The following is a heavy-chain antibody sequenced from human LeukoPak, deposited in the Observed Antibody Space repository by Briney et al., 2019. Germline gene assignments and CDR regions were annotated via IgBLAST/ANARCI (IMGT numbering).Heavy chain of an antibody. J-gene: IGHJ4*02. CDR2: ISGGGTST. CDR1: GFTFGSYA. D-gene: IGHD6-13*01. CDR3: AKHRGSSSSTWYFDY. Sequence: GGSLRLSCAASGFTFGSYAMTWVRQAPGKGLEWVSSISGGGTSTYYADSVKGRVTLSRDNSKNTLYLQMNSLRAEDTAVYYCAKHRGSSSSTWYFDYWGQGTLVTVPS. V-gene: IGHV3-23*01.